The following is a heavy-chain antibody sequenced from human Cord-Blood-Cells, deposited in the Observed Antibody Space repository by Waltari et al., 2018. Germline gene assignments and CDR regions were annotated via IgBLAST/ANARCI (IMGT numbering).Heavy chain of an antibody. CDR2: ISSSGSTI. CDR1: GFTFSDYY. CDR3: ARDPLQQLWSYGMDV. J-gene: IGHJ6*02. V-gene: IGHV3-11*01. Sequence: QVQLVESGGGLVKPGGSLRLSCAASGFTFSDYYMSWIRQAPGKGLEWVSYISSSGSTIYYADYVKGLFTSSRDNAKNSLYLQMNSPRAEDTAVYYCARDPLQQLWSYGMDVWGQGTTVTVSS. D-gene: IGHD6-13*01.